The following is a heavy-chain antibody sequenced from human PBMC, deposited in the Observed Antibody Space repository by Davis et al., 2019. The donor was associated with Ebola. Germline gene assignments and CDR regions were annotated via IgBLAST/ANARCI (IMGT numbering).Heavy chain of an antibody. CDR3: TTPGGQDSGYDVFDI. J-gene: IGHJ3*02. V-gene: IGHV1-46*03. CDR2: INPNDGRT. CDR1: GYTFTNHA. D-gene: IGHD5-12*01. Sequence: AASVKVSCKASGYTFTNHAMNWVRQAPGQGLEWMGMINPNDGRTIYAQKFQGRVTVTRDTSTTTVYMDLSSLRSEDTALYYCTTPGGQDSGYDVFDIWGQGTMVTVSS.